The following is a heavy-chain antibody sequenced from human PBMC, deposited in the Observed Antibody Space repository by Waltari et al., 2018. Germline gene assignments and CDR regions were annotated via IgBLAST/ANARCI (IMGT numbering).Heavy chain of an antibody. J-gene: IGHJ4*02. Sequence: EVQLVESGGGLVQPGGSLRLSCAASGFTFNSYAISWVRQAPGKGLEWVSALSASGGTIYYADSVKCRFTISRDNAKNTVYLQMNSLRAEDTAVYYWARVWGSYRSFDYWGQGTLVTVSS. CDR3: ARVWGSYRSFDY. D-gene: IGHD3-16*02. CDR2: LSASGGTI. CDR1: GFTFNSYA. V-gene: IGHV3-23*04.